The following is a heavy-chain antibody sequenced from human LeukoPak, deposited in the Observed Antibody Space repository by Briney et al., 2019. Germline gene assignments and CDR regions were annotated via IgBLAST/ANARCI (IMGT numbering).Heavy chain of an antibody. J-gene: IGHJ4*02. CDR1: GFTFSSYS. CDR2: ISSSSSYI. Sequence: KSGGSLRLSCAASGFTFSSYSMNWVRQAPGKGLEWVSSISSSSSYIYYADSVKGRFTISRDNAKNSLYLQMNSLRAEDTAVYYCARDTPGWFSFDYWGQGTLVTVSS. CDR3: ARDTPGWFSFDY. V-gene: IGHV3-21*01. D-gene: IGHD3-10*01.